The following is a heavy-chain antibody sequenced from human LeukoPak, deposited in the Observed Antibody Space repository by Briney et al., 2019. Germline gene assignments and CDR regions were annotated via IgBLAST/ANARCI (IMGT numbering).Heavy chain of an antibody. V-gene: IGHV4-59*12. CDR3: AKDRCSNGVGCYYYYMDV. CDR2: IYYSGYT. J-gene: IGHJ6*03. D-gene: IGHD2-8*01. Sequence: SETLSLTCTVSGGSISSYYWSWIRQPPGKGLEWIGYIYYSGYTNYNPSLKSRVTISVDTSKNQFSLKLSSVTAADTAVYYCAKDRCSNGVGCYYYYMDVWGKGTTVTISS. CDR1: GGSISSYY.